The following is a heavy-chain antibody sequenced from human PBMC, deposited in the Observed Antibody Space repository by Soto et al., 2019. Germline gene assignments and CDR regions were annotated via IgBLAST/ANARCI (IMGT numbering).Heavy chain of an antibody. CDR3: ARGRSYQLLST. CDR2: INHSGST. V-gene: IGHV4-34*01. D-gene: IGHD2-2*01. CDR1: DGSFSGYY. J-gene: IGHJ5*02. Sequence: QVQLQQWGAGLLKPSETLSLTCAVSDGSFSGYYWSWVRQPPGKGLEWIGDINHSGSTNYNPSLKSRVTISVDTSNNQFSLKLTSVTAADTAVYYCARGRSYQLLSTWGQVTLATVSS.